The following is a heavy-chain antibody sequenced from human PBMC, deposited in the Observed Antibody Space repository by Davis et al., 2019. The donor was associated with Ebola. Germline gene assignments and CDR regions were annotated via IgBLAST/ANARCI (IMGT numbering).Heavy chain of an antibody. Sequence: ASVKVSCKASGYTFTSYGISWVRQAPGQGLEWMGWISAYNGNTNYAQKLQGRVTMTTDTSTSTAYMELRSLRSDDTAVYYCARDGRYCSSTSCSSLGYWGQGTLVTVSS. J-gene: IGHJ4*02. CDR1: GYTFTSYG. D-gene: IGHD2-2*01. V-gene: IGHV1-18*04. CDR3: ARDGRYCSSTSCSSLGY. CDR2: ISAYNGNT.